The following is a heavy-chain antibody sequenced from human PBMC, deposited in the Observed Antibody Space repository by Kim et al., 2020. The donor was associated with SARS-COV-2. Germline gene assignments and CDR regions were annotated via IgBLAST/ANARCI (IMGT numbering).Heavy chain of an antibody. CDR2: INCNRGAT. V-gene: IGHV1-2*02. CDR1: GYTFSDYY. CDR3: ARDQARADNWFGP. Sequence: ASVKVSCKASGYTFSDYYLHWVRQVPGQGLEWMGWINCNRGATTYAQKFQGRVSLTRDTSSSTAYMELSSLRNDDTAIYYCARDQARADNWFGPWGQGTLVTVSS. J-gene: IGHJ5*02.